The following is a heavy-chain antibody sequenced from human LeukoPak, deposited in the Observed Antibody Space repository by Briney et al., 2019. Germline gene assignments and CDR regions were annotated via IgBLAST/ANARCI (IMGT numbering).Heavy chain of an antibody. D-gene: IGHD6-6*01. CDR3: AKVAARRFEY. CDR2: IFSGGST. V-gene: IGHV3-66*01. Sequence: ARSLRPSCAATGFTVSTDYVSWVSQPPGNVLEWVSVIFSGGSTYYADSVKGRFTISRDNSKNAVYLQMNSLRAEDTAVYYCAKVAARRFEYWGQGTLVTVSS. J-gene: IGHJ4*01. CDR1: GFTVSTDY.